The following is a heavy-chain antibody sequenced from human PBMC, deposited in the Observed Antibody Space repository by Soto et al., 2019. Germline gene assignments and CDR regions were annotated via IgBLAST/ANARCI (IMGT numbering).Heavy chain of an antibody. Sequence: QVQLVQSGAEVKKPGSSVKVSCKASGGTFSSYAISWVRQAPGQGLEWMGGIIPIFGTANYAQKFQGRVTVTADESTSTAYMEVSSLRSEATAVYYCAREGWEGSHFDYWGQGTLVTVSS. D-gene: IGHD1-26*01. CDR3: AREGWEGSHFDY. J-gene: IGHJ4*02. CDR1: GGTFSSYA. CDR2: IIPIFGTA. V-gene: IGHV1-69*12.